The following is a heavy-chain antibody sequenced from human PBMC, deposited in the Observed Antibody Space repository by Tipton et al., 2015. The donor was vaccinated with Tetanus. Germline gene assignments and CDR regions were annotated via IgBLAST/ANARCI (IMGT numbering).Heavy chain of an antibody. V-gene: IGHV4-31*03. D-gene: IGHD6-19*01. J-gene: IGHJ6*02. Sequence: TLSLTCNVSGASMIGGGYFWSWVRQHPGEGLEWIGHIFYSGRTEYTPSLRGRVTISVDTSKNQFSLKLTSVTAADTAIYYCARDRKEQWLSQIRYGMDVWGQGTKVTVSS. CDR3: ARDRKEQWLSQIRYGMDV. CDR1: GASMIGGGYF. CDR2: IFYSGRT.